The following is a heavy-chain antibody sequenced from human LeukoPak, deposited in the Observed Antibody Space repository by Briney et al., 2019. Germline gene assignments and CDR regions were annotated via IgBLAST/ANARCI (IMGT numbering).Heavy chain of an antibody. Sequence: GESLKISCKGSGYSFTSYWISWVRQMPGKGLEWMGRFDPSDSYTNYSPSFQGHVTISADKSINTAYLQWSSLKASDTAMYYCATGPDTANLLYYFDYWGQGTLVTVSS. D-gene: IGHD5-18*01. J-gene: IGHJ4*02. CDR2: FDPSDSYT. V-gene: IGHV5-10-1*01. CDR1: GYSFTSYW. CDR3: ATGPDTANLLYYFDY.